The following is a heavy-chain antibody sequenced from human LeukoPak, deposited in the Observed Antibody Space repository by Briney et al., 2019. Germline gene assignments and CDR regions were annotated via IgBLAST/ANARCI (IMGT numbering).Heavy chain of an antibody. Sequence: SETLSLTCTVSGGSISSSSYYWGWIRQPPGKGLEWLGSIDYSGSTYYKPRHKIRVTISVDTSKNQFSLKLSSVTAADTSVYYCARLEFGGYFDYWGKGTLVTVSS. CDR3: ARLEFGGYFDY. J-gene: IGHJ4*02. CDR2: IDYSGST. D-gene: IGHD4-23*01. V-gene: IGHV4-39*01. CDR1: GGSISSSSYY.